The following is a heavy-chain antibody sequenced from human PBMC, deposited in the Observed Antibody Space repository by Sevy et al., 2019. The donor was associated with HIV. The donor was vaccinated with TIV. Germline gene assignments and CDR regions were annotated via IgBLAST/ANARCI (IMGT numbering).Heavy chain of an antibody. J-gene: IGHJ4*02. CDR3: ATTKDYYEGSGSPSDY. D-gene: IGHD3-22*01. V-gene: IGHV1-24*01. Sequence: ASVKVSCKVAGYTLSAFSMHWVRQAPGKGLEWMGSFDPEDGETFYAQKFRGRVTLTEDTSTDTAYMELSSLRSEDTAVYYCATTKDYYEGSGSPSDYWGQGTLVTVSS. CDR2: FDPEDGET. CDR1: GYTLSAFS.